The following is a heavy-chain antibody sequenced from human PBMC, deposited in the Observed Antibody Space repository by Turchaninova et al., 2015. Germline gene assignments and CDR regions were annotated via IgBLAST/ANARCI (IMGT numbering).Heavy chain of an antibody. D-gene: IGHD3-10*01. CDR2: VYYTGST. V-gene: IGHV4-38-2*01. CDR3: ARQSYASGSYYAPSDY. Sequence: QVQLQESGPGLVKPSETLSLTCAVSGYSISSRYHWDWIRQPPGKGLEWIGSVYYTGSTYYNPSLKSRVTISVDTSKNQFSLSLSSVTAADTAVYFCARQSYASGSYYAPSDYWGQGILVTVSS. CDR1: GYSISSRYH. J-gene: IGHJ4*02.